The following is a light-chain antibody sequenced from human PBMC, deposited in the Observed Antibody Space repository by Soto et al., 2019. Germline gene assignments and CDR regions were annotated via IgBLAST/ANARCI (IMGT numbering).Light chain of an antibody. V-gene: IGKV1-5*03. J-gene: IGKJ1*01. CDR1: QSISSW. CDR3: QQYNSYWT. Sequence: DIQMTQSPSTLSASVGDRVTITCRASQSISSWLAWYQQKPWKAPNLLIYKASSLESGVPSRFSGSGSGTEFTLTISSLQPDDFATYYCQQYNSYWTFGQGTKVEIK. CDR2: KAS.